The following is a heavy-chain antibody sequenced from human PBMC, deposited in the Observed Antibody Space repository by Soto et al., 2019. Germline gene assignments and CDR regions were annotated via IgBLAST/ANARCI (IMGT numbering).Heavy chain of an antibody. CDR2: IIPIFGTA. CDR3: ARTLDYCGNSLYWYFDL. Sequence: QVQLVQSGAEVKKPGSSVKVSCKASGGTFSSYAITWVRQAPGQGLEWMGWIIPIFGTANYAQKFQGRVMITADESTSTAYMELSSLRSEDTAVYYCARTLDYCGNSLYWYFDLWGRGTLVTVSS. CDR1: GGTFSSYA. J-gene: IGHJ2*01. D-gene: IGHD4-17*01. V-gene: IGHV1-69*01.